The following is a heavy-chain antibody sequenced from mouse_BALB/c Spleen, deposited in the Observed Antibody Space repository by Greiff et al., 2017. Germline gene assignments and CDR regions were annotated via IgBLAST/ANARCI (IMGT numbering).Heavy chain of an antibody. V-gene: IGHV2-9*02. D-gene: IGHD1-1*01. J-gene: IGHJ2*01. CDR2: IWAGGST. CDR1: GFSLTSYG. CDR3: ARSFYYYGSSLYYFDY. Sequence: VKLVESGPGLVAPSQSLSITCTVSGFSLTSYGVHWVRQPPGKGLEWLGVIWAGGSTNYNSALMSRLSISKDNSKSQVFLKMNSLQTDDTAMYYCARSFYYYGSSLYYFDYWGQGTTLPASS.